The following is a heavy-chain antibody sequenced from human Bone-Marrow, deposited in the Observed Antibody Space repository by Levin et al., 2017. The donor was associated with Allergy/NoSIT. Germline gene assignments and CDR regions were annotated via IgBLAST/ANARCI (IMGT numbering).Heavy chain of an antibody. J-gene: IGHJ4*02. D-gene: IGHD5-24*01. Sequence: AGGSLRLSCVASGFTFRNFEMNWVRQAPGKGLEWVSYINSSSSSMYYADSVKGRFTVSRDNAKNTLYLQMNSLRAEDTAVYYCGREDEWRQVIDHWGQGTLVTVSS. CDR2: INSSSSSM. CDR3: GREDEWRQVIDH. CDR1: GFTFRNFE. V-gene: IGHV3-48*03.